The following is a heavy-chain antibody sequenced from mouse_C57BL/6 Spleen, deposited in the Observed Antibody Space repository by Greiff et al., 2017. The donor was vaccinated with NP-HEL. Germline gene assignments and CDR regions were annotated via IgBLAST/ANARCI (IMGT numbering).Heavy chain of an antibody. J-gene: IGHJ2*01. CDR1: GYTFTSYW. Sequence: QVQLQQSGAELVKPGASVKMSCKASGYTFTSYWITWVKQRPGQGLEWIGDIYPGSGSTNYNEKFKSKATLTVDTSSSTAYMQLSSLTSEDSAVYYCARREAYGSTPGYWGQGTTLTVSS. V-gene: IGHV1-55*01. CDR2: IYPGSGST. CDR3: ARREAYGSTPGY. D-gene: IGHD1-1*01.